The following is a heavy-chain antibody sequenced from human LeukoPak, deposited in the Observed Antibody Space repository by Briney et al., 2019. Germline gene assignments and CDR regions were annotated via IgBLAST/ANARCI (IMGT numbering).Heavy chain of an antibody. Sequence: ASVKVSCKASGYTFTGYYMYWVRQAPGQGLEWMGWINPNSGGTNYARKFQGRDTITADESTSTAYMELSSLRSEDTAVYYCARDQGVVANFDYWGQGTLVTVSS. J-gene: IGHJ4*02. CDR2: INPNSGGT. CDR3: ARDQGVVANFDY. D-gene: IGHD2-15*01. V-gene: IGHV1-2*02. CDR1: GYTFTGYY.